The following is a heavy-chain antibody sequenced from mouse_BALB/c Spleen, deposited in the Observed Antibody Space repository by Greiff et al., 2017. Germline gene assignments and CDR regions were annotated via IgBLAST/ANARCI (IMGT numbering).Heavy chain of an antibody. CDR1: GFTFSSFG. Sequence: EVNVVESGGGLVQPGGSRKLSCAASGFTFSSFGMHWVRQAPEKGLEWVAYISSGSSTIYYADTVKGRFTISRDNPKNTLFLQMTSLRSEDTAMYYCARSYYGNPAWFAYWGQGTLVTVSA. D-gene: IGHD2-10*01. CDR3: ARSYYGNPAWFAY. V-gene: IGHV5-17*02. CDR2: ISSGSSTI. J-gene: IGHJ3*01.